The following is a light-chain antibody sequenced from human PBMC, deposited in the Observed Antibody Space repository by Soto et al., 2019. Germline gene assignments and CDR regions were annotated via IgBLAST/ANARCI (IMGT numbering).Light chain of an antibody. CDR3: SSYAGNNNLL. Sequence: QSVLTQPASVSGSPGQSITISCTGTSSDVGGYNYVSWYQQHPGKAPKLIIYEVRERPSGVPDRFSGSKSGNTASLTVSGLQAEDEADYYCSSYAGNNNLLFGGGT. CDR1: SSDVGGYNY. J-gene: IGLJ2*01. V-gene: IGLV2-8*01. CDR2: EVR.